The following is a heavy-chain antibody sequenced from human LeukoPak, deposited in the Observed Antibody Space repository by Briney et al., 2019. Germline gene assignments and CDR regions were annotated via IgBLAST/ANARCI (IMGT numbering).Heavy chain of an antibody. J-gene: IGHJ1*01. CDR1: GFTFSSYG. D-gene: IGHD3-22*01. V-gene: IGHV3-33*01. CDR2: IWYDGSNK. Sequence: GGSLRLSCAASGFTFSSYGMPWVRQAPGKGLEWVAVIWYDGSNKYYADSVKGRFTISRDNSKNTLYLQMNSLRAEDTAVYYCARGGVYDSSGYYYIGEYFQHWGQGTLVTVSS. CDR3: ARGGVYDSSGYYYIGEYFQH.